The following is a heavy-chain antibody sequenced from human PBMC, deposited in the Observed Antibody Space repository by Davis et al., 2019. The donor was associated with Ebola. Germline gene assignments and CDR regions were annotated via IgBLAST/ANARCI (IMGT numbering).Heavy chain of an antibody. CDR3: AKAGRLNFDY. V-gene: IGHV3-23*01. CDR1: GFTFSSYS. Sequence: PGGSLRLSCAASGFTFSSYSMNWVRQAPGKGLEWVSAISGSGGSTYYADSVKGRFTISRDNSKNTLYLQMNSLRAEDTAVYYCAKAGRLNFDYWGQGTLVTVSS. J-gene: IGHJ4*02. D-gene: IGHD2-8*01. CDR2: ISGSGGST.